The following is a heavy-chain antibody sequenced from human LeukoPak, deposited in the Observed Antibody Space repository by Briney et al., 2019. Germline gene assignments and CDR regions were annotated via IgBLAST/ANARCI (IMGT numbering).Heavy chain of an antibody. CDR2: IKRKNDGGTT. CDR1: GFPFKKGW. D-gene: IGHD3-9*01. V-gene: IGHV3-15*01. CDR3: TTHPVLRYFDWLSYYFDY. J-gene: IGHJ4*02. Sequence: GGSLRPSCATSGFPFKKGWVGLVRQAPGEGLGGGGRIKRKNDGGTTDYAAPVKGRYTISRDDSKNTLYLQMNSLKTEDTAVYYCTTHPVLRYFDWLSYYFDYWGQGTLVTVSS.